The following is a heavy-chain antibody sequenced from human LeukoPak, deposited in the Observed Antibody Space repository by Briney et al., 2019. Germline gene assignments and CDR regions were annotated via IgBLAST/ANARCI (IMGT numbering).Heavy chain of an antibody. CDR1: GLRFSDYY. CDR3: AKALSSSWYGYFQH. J-gene: IGHJ1*01. CDR2: ISSGGDIM. V-gene: IGHV3-11*01. Sequence: GGSLRLSCAASGLRFSDYYVSWIRQAPGKGLQWVSYISSGGDIMHYADSVKGRFTSSRDNAKNSLYLQMDSLRAEDTALYYCAKALSSSWYGYFQHWGQGTLVTVSS. D-gene: IGHD6-13*01.